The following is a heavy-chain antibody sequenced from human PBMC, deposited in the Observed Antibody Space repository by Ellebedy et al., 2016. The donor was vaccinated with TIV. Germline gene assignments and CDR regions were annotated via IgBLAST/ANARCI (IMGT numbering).Heavy chain of an antibody. CDR2: IYNSGRT. CDR3: ARGWGGDWFDP. CDR1: GGSVNSHY. J-gene: IGHJ5*02. D-gene: IGHD3-16*01. V-gene: IGHV4-59*02. Sequence: SETLSLTXTVSGGSVNSHYWSWVRQPPGKGLEWIGSIYNSGRTFYNPSLKSRVTISVDRSRNEVSLRLSPVTAADTAVYYCARGWGGDWFDPWGQGTLVTVSS.